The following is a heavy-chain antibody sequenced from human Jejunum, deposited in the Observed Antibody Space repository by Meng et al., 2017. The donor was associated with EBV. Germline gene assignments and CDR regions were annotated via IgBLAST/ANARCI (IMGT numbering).Heavy chain of an antibody. CDR2: VIPIFATA. Sequence: QGQLVQSGAEGKKPGSSVKVSCKASGGTFSNYAFSWVRQAPGQGLEWMGGVIPIFATANYAQRFQGRVTITADKSTSTAYMELRSLRSEDTAVYYCARSSGGVVADYFDYWGQGTLVTVSS. V-gene: IGHV1-69*06. D-gene: IGHD3-16*02. CDR3: ARSSGGVVADYFDY. J-gene: IGHJ4*02. CDR1: GGTFSNYA.